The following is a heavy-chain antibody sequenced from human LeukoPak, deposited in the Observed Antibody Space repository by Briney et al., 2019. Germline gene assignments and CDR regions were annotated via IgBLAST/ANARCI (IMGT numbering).Heavy chain of an antibody. V-gene: IGHV1-69*13. J-gene: IGHJ3*02. CDR2: IIPIFGTA. CDR1: GGTFSSYA. CDR3: ATQRSHTAMVTRAFDI. Sequence: ASVKVSCKASGGTFSSYAISWVRQAPGQGLEWMGGIIPIFGTANYAQKFQGRVTITADESMSTAYMELSSLRSEDTAVYYCATQRSHTAMVTRAFDIWGQGTMVTVSS. D-gene: IGHD5-18*01.